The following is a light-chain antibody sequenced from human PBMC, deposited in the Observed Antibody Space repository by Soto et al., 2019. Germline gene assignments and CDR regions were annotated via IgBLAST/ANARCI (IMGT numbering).Light chain of an antibody. J-gene: IGKJ4*01. Sequence: EIVLTQSPATLSLSPGERATLSCRASQSVSSYLAWYQQKPGQAPRLLIYDASNRFTGIPARFSGSGSGTDFTLTISRLESEDLAVYYCKQRNNGLTFGGGTKVEIK. CDR1: QSVSSY. V-gene: IGKV3-11*01. CDR2: DAS. CDR3: KQRNNGLT.